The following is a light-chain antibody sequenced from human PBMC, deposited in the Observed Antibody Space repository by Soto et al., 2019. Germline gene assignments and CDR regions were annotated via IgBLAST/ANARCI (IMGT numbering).Light chain of an antibody. CDR3: QQYGTSPIT. Sequence: DIVSAQSPGTLSLSPVARATLSCRASQSVSSRLAWYQQKPGQAPRLLISGAYRRATGIPDRFSGSGSATDFTLTISSLEPEDFVLYYCQQYGTSPITFGQGTRLEIK. CDR2: GAY. V-gene: IGKV3-20*01. CDR1: QSVSSR. J-gene: IGKJ5*01.